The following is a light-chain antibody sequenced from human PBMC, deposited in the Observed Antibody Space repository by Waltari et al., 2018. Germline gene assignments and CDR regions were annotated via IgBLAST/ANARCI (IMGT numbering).Light chain of an antibody. CDR2: GTN. V-gene: IGLV1-44*01. J-gene: IGLJ2*01. CDR3: AAWDDTLDGSVL. Sequence: LQLPGTAPKLLTYGTNXRPSGVPNRFAGSKSGTSAXLAISGLQSXDEGVYYCAAWDDTLDGSVLFGGGTKLTVL.